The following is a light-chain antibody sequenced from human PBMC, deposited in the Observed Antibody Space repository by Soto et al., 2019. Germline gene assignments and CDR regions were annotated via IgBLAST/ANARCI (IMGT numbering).Light chain of an antibody. CDR1: QSFSSSY. CDR2: GAS. Sequence: EIVLTQSPGTLSLSPGERATLSCRASQSFSSSYLAWYQQKPGQAPRLLIYGASNRATGSPDRFSGSGSGTDFTLTISSLQPEDFATYYCQQANSFPLTFGGGTKVEIK. V-gene: IGKV3-20*01. CDR3: QQANSFPLT. J-gene: IGKJ4*01.